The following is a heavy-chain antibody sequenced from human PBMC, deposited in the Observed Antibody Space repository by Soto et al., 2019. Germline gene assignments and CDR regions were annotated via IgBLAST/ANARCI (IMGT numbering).Heavy chain of an antibody. CDR1: GFTFSSYA. Sequence: EVQLLESGGGLVQPGGSLRLSCAASGFTFSSYAMSWVRQGPGKGLEWVSAISGSGGSTYYADSVKGRFTISRDNSKNTLYLQMNSLRAEDTAVYYCAKDQPRYIVVVPAALDYWGQGTLVTVSS. CDR3: AKDQPRYIVVVPAALDY. V-gene: IGHV3-23*01. J-gene: IGHJ4*02. D-gene: IGHD2-2*01. CDR2: ISGSGGST.